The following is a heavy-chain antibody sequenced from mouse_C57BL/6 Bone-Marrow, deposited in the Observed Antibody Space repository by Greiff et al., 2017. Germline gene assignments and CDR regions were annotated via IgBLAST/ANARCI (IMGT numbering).Heavy chain of an antibody. V-gene: IGHV3-6*01. Sequence: DVKLQESGPGLVKPSQSLSLTCSVTGYSITSGYYWNWIRQFPGNKLEWMGYISYDGSNNYNPSLKNRISITRDTSKNQFFLKLNSVTTEDTATYYCARGVYDGYYGGYYFDYWGQGTTLTVSS. CDR1: GYSITSGYY. CDR3: ARGVYDGYYGGYYFDY. D-gene: IGHD2-3*01. CDR2: ISYDGSN. J-gene: IGHJ2*01.